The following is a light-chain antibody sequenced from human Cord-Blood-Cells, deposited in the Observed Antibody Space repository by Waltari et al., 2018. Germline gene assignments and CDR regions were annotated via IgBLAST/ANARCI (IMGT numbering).Light chain of an antibody. CDR2: GAS. V-gene: IGKV3-20*01. J-gene: IGKJ1*01. CDR1: QSVSSSY. CDR3: QQYGSSPWT. Sequence: EIVLTQSPGTLSLSPGERATLSRRASQSVSSSYLAWYQQKPGQAPRLLINGASSRATGIPDRFSGSGSGTDFTLTISRLEPEDFAVYYCQQYGSSPWTFGQGTKVEIK.